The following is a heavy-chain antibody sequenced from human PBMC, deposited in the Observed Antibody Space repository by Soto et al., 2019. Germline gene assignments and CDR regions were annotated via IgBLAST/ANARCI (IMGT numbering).Heavy chain of an antibody. CDR1: GFSLSTSGVG. J-gene: IGHJ4*02. V-gene: IGHV2-5*02. CDR2: IYWDDDK. Sequence: QITLKESGPTLVKPTQTLTLTCTFSGFSLSTSGVGVGWIRQPPGKALEWLALIYWDDDKRYSPSLKSRLTIAKDTSKNQVVLTMTNMDHVDTATYYCAHSPTVLVVAGYWGLGTVVTVSS. D-gene: IGHD2-15*01. CDR3: AHSPTVLVVAGY.